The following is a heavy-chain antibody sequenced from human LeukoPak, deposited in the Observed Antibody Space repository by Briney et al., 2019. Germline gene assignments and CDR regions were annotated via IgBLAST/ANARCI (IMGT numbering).Heavy chain of an antibody. J-gene: IGHJ3*02. CDR2: IKSKADAGAT. CDR3: TTDAYSISAAGKDAFDI. D-gene: IGHD6-13*01. CDR1: GFTFSSAW. Sequence: GGSLRLSCEASGFTFSSAWMSWVRQAPGKGLEWVGRIKSKADAGATDYAAPVKGRFTISRDDSKNTLYLQMNSLKTEDTAVYYCTTDAYSISAAGKDAFDIWGQGTMVTVSS. V-gene: IGHV3-15*01.